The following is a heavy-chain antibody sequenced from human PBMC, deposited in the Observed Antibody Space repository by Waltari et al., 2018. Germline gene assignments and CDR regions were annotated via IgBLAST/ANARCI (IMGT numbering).Heavy chain of an antibody. J-gene: IGHJ4*02. CDR1: GFTFSSYW. CDR3: ARESCGGSYFPH. Sequence: EVQLVESGGGLVQPGGSLRLSCAASGFTFSSYWMHWVRQAPGKGMVWVSRIKREGSSTSYADSVKGRFTISRDNAKNTLYLQMNSLRAEDTAVYYCARESCGGSYFPHWGQGTLVTVSS. V-gene: IGHV3-74*01. CDR2: IKREGSST. D-gene: IGHD1-26*01.